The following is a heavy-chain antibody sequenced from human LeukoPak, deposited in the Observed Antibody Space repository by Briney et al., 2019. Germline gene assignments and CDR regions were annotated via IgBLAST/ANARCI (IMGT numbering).Heavy chain of an antibody. CDR2: LSYDGTNK. Sequence: GGSLRLSCAASGFIFRSYAMPWVRQAPGKGLEWVADLSYDGTNKYYIDSVKGRFTISRDNSKNTLYLQMNSLRGEDTAVYYCARVRRTGYHFYGMDVWGQGTTVTVSS. D-gene: IGHD3/OR15-3a*01. CDR3: ARVRRTGYHFYGMDV. CDR1: GFIFRSYA. V-gene: IGHV3-30-3*01. J-gene: IGHJ6*02.